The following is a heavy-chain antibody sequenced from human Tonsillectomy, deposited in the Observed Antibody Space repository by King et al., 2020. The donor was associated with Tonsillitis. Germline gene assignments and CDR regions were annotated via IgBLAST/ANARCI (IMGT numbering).Heavy chain of an antibody. V-gene: IGHV1-8*01. J-gene: IGHJ3*02. CDR1: GYTFINYD. Sequence: VQLVPSGADVKKPGASVKVSCKASGYTFINYDINWVRQAAGQGLEWLGWINPNSQNTGYAQRFQGRVSMTSNTSISTAYMELSRLTSEDTAVYFCTRDLPDEFDIWGQGTMVTVSS. D-gene: IGHD1-14*01. CDR3: TRDLPDEFDI. CDR2: INPNSQNT.